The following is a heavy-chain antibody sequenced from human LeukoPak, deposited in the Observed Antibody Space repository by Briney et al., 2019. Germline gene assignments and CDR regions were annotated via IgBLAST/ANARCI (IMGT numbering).Heavy chain of an antibody. CDR1: GGSFSDYY. V-gene: IGHV4-34*01. D-gene: IGHD6-19*01. CDR2: INHRGST. J-gene: IGHJ3*02. CDR3: ATYSTGFDI. Sequence: SETLSLTCAVYGGSFSDYYWTWIRQPPGKGLEWIGDINHRGSTHYNPSLKSRVTISVDTSKKQFSLKLSSVTAADTAVYYCATYSTGFDIWGQGTVVTVSS.